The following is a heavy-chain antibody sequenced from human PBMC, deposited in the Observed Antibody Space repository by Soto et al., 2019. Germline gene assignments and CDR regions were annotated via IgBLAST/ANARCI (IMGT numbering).Heavy chain of an antibody. V-gene: IGHV4-34*01. CDR2: INHSGST. J-gene: IGHJ5*02. CDR3: AREGEYYDHWLDL. CDR1: GGSFSGYY. D-gene: IGHD3-22*01. Sequence: PSETLSLTCAVYGGSFSGYYWSWIRQPPGKGLEWIGEINHSGSTNYNPSLKSRVTISVDTSKNQFSLKLSSVTAADTAVYYGAREGEYYDHWLDLWGQGALVTVSS.